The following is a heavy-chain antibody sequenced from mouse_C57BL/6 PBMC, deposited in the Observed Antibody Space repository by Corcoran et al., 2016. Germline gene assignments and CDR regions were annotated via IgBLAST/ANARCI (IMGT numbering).Heavy chain of an antibody. V-gene: IGHV9-3*01. CDR1: GYTFTTYG. Sequence: QIQLVQSGPELKKPGETVKISCKASGYTFTTYGMSWVKQAPGKGLKWMGWINTYSGVPTYADDFKGRFAFSLETSASTAYLQINNLKNEDTATYFGARGGDSSGPFAYWGQGTLVTVSA. CDR3: ARGGDSSGPFAY. CDR2: INTYSGVP. D-gene: IGHD3-2*02. J-gene: IGHJ3*01.